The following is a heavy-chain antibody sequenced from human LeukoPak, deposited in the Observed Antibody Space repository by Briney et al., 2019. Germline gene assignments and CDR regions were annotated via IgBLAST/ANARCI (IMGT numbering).Heavy chain of an antibody. J-gene: IGHJ4*02. V-gene: IGHV1-2*02. CDR2: IFPNSGDT. CDR1: GYSFTGYY. Sequence: ASVKVSCKASGYSFTGYYMHWVRQAPGQGPEWMGWIFPNSGDTHYAQKFQGRVSMTRDTSISTAYMELSRLRSDDTAVYYCASLAVAGTIDYFDYWGQGTLVTVSS. CDR3: ASLAVAGTIDYFDY. D-gene: IGHD6-19*01.